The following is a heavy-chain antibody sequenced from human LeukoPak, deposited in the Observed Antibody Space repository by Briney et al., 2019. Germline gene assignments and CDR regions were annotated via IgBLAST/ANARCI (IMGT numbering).Heavy chain of an antibody. D-gene: IGHD3-22*01. J-gene: IGHJ3*02. CDR3: ARDPTTYYYDSSVAFDI. Sequence: ASVKVSCKASGYTFTSYYMHWVRQAPGQGLEWMGIINPSGGSTSYAQKFQGRVTMTRDTSTSTVYMELSSLRSEDTAVYYCARDPTTYYYDSSVAFDIWGQGTTVTVSS. V-gene: IGHV1-46*01. CDR2: INPSGGST. CDR1: GYTFTSYY.